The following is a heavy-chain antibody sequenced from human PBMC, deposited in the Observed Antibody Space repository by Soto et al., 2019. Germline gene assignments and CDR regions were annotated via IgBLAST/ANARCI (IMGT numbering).Heavy chain of an antibody. CDR1: GGSRSSDY. CDR3: ARTMRDYYILSGDQGESLDY. V-gene: IGHV4-59*01. Sequence: SETLSITCTVSGGSRSSDYWSWIRQRPGKGLEWIGYIYYSGSTNYNPSLKSRVTISVDTSKNQFSLKLSSVTAADTAVYYCARTMRDYYILSGDQGESLDYCSQGTLVLVSS. D-gene: IGHD3-9*01. CDR2: IYYSGST. J-gene: IGHJ4*02.